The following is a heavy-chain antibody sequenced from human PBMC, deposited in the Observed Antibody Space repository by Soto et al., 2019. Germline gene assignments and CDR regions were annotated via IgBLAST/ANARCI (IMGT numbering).Heavy chain of an antibody. V-gene: IGHV4-31*03. CDR1: GGSISSGGYY. J-gene: IGHJ4*02. D-gene: IGHD5-18*01. CDR3: AREIQLWPMNYFDY. CDR2: IYYSGST. Sequence: SETLSLTCTVSGGSISSGGYYWSWIRQHPGKGLEWIGYIYYSGSTYYNPSLKSRVTISVDTSKNQFSLKLSSVTAADTAVYYCAREIQLWPMNYFDYWGQGTLVTVSS.